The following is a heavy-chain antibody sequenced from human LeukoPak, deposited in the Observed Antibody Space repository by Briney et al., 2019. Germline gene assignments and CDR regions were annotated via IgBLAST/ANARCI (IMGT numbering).Heavy chain of an antibody. V-gene: IGHV3-7*01. D-gene: IGHD3-10*01. CDR2: MKYDGNEK. CDR3: ARDTHLSYAAGFDY. CDR1: GFTFSSYW. J-gene: IGHJ4*02. Sequence: PGGSLRLSCVASGFTFSSYWMNWVRQAPGKGLEWVASMKYDGNEKYYVDSVKGRFTISKDNAKNSLYLQMTSLRAEDTALYYCARDTHLSYAAGFDYWGQGTLVTVSS.